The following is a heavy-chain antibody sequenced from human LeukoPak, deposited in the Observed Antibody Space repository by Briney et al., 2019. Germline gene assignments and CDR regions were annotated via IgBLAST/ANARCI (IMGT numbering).Heavy chain of an antibody. J-gene: IGHJ1*01. CDR3: ATKTTVTTSRAEYFQH. CDR2: IIPIFGTA. Sequence: SVKVSCKASGGTFSSYAISWLRQAPGQGLEWMGRIIPIFGTANYAQKFQGRVTITTDESTSTAYMELSSLRSEDTAVYYCATKTTVTTSRAEYFQHWGQGTLVTVSS. CDR1: GGTFSSYA. D-gene: IGHD4-17*01. V-gene: IGHV1-69*05.